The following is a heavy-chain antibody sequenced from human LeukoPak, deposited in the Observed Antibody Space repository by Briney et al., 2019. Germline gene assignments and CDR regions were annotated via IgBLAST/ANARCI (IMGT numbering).Heavy chain of an antibody. D-gene: IGHD3-10*01. Sequence: PGASVKVSCKASGYTFTGYYMHWVRQAPGQGLEWMGWINPNSGGTNYAQKFQGRVTMTRDTSISTAYKELSRLRSDDTAVYYCARVYGSGSFGYYYYYGMDVWGQGTTVTVSS. J-gene: IGHJ6*02. CDR2: INPNSGGT. CDR1: GYTFTGYY. V-gene: IGHV1-2*02. CDR3: ARVYGSGSFGYYYYYGMDV.